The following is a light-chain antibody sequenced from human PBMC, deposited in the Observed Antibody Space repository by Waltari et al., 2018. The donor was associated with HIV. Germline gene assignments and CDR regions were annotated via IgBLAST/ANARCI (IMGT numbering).Light chain of an antibody. CDR3: QSYASSLKVI. CDR2: EHT. V-gene: IGLV1-40*01. CDR1: SPNIGAGYA. J-gene: IGLJ2*01. Sequence: QSVLTQPPSVPGAPGQRVTLSCTGTSPNIGAGYAVHWYQKFPGSVPRLLIYEHTNQRAWVPDRVSGSKAGTSASLAISGLQAEDEADYYCQSYASSLKVIFGGGTKVTVL.